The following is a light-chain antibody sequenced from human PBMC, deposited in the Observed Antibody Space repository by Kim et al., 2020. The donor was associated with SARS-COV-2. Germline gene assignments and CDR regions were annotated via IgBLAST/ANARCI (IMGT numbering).Light chain of an antibody. CDR2: QDS. V-gene: IGLV3-1*01. J-gene: IGLJ2*01. Sequence: VSPGQTASITCSGDKLGDKYACWYQQKPGQSPVLVIYQDSKRPSGIPERFSGSNSGNTATLTISGTQAMDEADYYCQAWDSTHVVFGGGTQLTVL. CDR3: QAWDSTHVV. CDR1: KLGDKY.